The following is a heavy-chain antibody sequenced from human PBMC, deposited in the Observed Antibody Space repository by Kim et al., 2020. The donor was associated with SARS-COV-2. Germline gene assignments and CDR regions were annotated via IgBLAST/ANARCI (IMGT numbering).Heavy chain of an antibody. J-gene: IGHJ5*02. CDR3: ARVIAAAGLSNKNWFDP. D-gene: IGHD6-13*01. CDR1: GGTFSSYA. CDR2: IIPILGIA. Sequence: SVKVSCKASGGTFSSYAISWVRQAPGQGLEWMGRIIPILGIANYAQKFQGRVTITADKSTSTAYMELSSLRSEDTAVYYCARVIAAAGLSNKNWFDPWGQGTLVTVSS. V-gene: IGHV1-69*04.